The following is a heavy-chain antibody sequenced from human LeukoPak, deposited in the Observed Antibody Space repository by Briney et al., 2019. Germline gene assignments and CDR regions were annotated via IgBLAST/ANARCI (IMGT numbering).Heavy chain of an antibody. CDR3: ARDMRGIAAAAHFDY. J-gene: IGHJ4*02. Sequence: GRSLRLSCAASGFTFSSYAMHWVRQAPGKGLEWVAVISYDGSNKYYADSVKGRFTISRDNSKNTLYLQMNSLRAEDTAVYYCARDMRGIAAAAHFDYRGQGTLVTVSS. CDR2: ISYDGSNK. D-gene: IGHD6-13*01. CDR1: GFTFSSYA. V-gene: IGHV3-30-3*01.